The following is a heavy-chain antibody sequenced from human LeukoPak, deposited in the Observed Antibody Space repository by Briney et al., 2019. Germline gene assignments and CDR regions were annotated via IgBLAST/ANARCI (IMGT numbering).Heavy chain of an antibody. CDR2: IIPIFGTA. J-gene: IGHJ6*02. Sequence: SVKVSCKASGGTFSSYAISWVRQAPGQGLEWMGGIIPIFGTANYAQKFQGRVTITADESTSTAYMEPSSLRSEDTAVYYCARDDLGYQLLYDYYYYGMDVWGQGTTVTVSS. CDR1: GGTFSSYA. D-gene: IGHD2-2*02. CDR3: ARDDLGYQLLYDYYYYGMDV. V-gene: IGHV1-69*13.